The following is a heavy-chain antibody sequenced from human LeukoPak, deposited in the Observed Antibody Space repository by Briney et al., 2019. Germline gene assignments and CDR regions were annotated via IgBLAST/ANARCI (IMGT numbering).Heavy chain of an antibody. V-gene: IGHV3-9*01. CDR3: AKDRAYYYGSGSYFDS. J-gene: IGHJ4*02. CDR1: GFTFDDYA. D-gene: IGHD3-10*01. CDR2: ISWNTNNI. Sequence: GGSLRLSCAASGFTFDDYAMHWVRQAPGKGLEWVSGISWNTNNIGYADSVKDRFTISRDNAKTSLYLQMNSLRAEDTALYYCAKDRAYYYGSGSYFDSWGQGTLVTVSS.